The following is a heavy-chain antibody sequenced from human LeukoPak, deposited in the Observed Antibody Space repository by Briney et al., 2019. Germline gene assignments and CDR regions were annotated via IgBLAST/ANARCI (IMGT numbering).Heavy chain of an antibody. CDR3: AKDLRPDGVYDFGY. CDR2: IIGNSAIT. CDR1: GFTFSTYA. V-gene: IGHV3-23*01. J-gene: IGHJ4*02. Sequence: GGSLRLSCAASGFTFSTYAMNWVRQAPGKGLEWVSVIIGNSAITYYADSVKGRFTISRDNSKNTQYLQMNSLRAEDTAVYYCAKDLRPDGVYDFGYWGQGTLVTVSS. D-gene: IGHD5/OR15-5a*01.